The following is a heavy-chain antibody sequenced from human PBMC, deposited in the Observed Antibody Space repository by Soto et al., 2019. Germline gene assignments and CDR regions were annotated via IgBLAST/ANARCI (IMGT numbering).Heavy chain of an antibody. CDR1: GYRFTSYW. V-gene: IGHV5-51*01. CDR2: IYPGDSDT. J-gene: IGHJ6*02. Sequence: GESLKISCQGSGYRFTSYWIGWVRPMPGKGLEWMGIIYPGDSDTRYSPSFQGQVTISADKSISTAYLQWSSLKASDTAMYYCARPGSSSGYYYYGMDVWGQGTTVTVSS. D-gene: IGHD6-6*01. CDR3: ARPGSSSGYYYYGMDV.